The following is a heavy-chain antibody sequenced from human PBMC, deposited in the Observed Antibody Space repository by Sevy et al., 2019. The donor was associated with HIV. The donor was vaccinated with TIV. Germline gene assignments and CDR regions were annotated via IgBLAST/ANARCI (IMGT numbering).Heavy chain of an antibody. D-gene: IGHD2-2*01. J-gene: IGHJ3*02. Sequence: GESLKISCKVSGDILIELSMHWVRQAPGKGLEWMGGFDPRDGETLYAQKFQGRVTMTKDTSTDTAYMELTSLRSEDTAVYYCATGDNEVVTYAFDIWGQGTTVTVSS. CDR2: FDPRDGET. CDR1: GDILIELS. V-gene: IGHV1-24*01. CDR3: ATGDNEVVTYAFDI.